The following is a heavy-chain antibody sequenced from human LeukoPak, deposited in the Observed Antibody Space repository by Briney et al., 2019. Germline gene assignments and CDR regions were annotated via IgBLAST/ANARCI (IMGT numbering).Heavy chain of an antibody. CDR2: FDPEDGET. Sequence: GASVKVSCKVSGYTLTELSMHWVRQAPGKGLEWMGGFDPEDGETVYAQKFQGRVTMTEDTSTDTAYMELSSLGSEDTAFYYCATNSGSYFLYWGQGTLATVSS. J-gene: IGHJ1*01. CDR3: ATNSGSYFLY. D-gene: IGHD1-26*01. CDR1: GYTLTELS. V-gene: IGHV1-24*01.